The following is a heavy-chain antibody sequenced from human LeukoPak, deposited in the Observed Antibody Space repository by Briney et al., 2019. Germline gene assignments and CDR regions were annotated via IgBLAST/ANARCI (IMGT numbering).Heavy chain of an antibody. D-gene: IGHD4-17*01. CDR3: ARTVTTSYYFDY. CDR2: ISWNSGSI. J-gene: IGHJ4*02. CDR1: GFTFDDYA. Sequence: SLRLSCAASGFTFDDYAMHWVRQAPGKGLEWVSGISWNSGSIDYADSVKGRFTISRDNSKNTLYLQMNSLRAEDTAVYYCARTVTTSYYFDYWGQGTLVTVSS. V-gene: IGHV3-9*01.